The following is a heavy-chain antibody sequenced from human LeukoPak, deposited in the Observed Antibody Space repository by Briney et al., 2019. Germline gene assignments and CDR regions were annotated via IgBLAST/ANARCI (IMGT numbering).Heavy chain of an antibody. CDR1: GFTFSNSD. D-gene: IGHD2-2*01. J-gene: IGHJ4*02. CDR3: LYQLPSFDY. CDR2: VSWNGSRT. V-gene: IGHV3-35*01. Sequence: GGSLRLSCAASGFTFSNSDMNWVHQAPGKGLEWVSGVSWNGSRTHYADSVKGRFIISRDNSRNTLYLQTNSLRAEDTAVVGGLYQLPSFDYWGQGTLVTVSS.